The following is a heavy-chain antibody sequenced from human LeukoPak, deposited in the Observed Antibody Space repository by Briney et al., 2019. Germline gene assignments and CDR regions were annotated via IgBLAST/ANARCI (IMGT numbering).Heavy chain of an antibody. CDR3: ARDGSGWHFDY. Sequence: GGSLRLSCAASGFTFSSYSMNWVPQAPGKGLEWVSSISSSSSYIYYADSVKGRFTISRDNAKNSLYLQMNSLRAEDTAVYYCARDGSGWHFDYWGQGALVTVSS. D-gene: IGHD6-19*01. CDR2: ISSSSSYI. J-gene: IGHJ4*02. V-gene: IGHV3-21*01. CDR1: GFTFSSYS.